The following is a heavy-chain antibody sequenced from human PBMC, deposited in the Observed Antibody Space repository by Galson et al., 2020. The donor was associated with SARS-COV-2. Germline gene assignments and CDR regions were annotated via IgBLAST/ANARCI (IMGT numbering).Heavy chain of an antibody. D-gene: IGHD1-26*01. J-gene: IGHJ4*02. CDR1: GGAISSYF. V-gene: IGHV4-59*01. CDR2: IYYSGSS. CDR3: SGGPIRALGSPLV. Sequence: SETLSLTCNVSGGAISSYFWSWIRQPPGKGLEWIGFIYYSGSSDYNPALKSRVSISVDTSQNQFSLRLSSVTAADTAVYFCSGGPIRALGSPLVWGRGTLVTFSS.